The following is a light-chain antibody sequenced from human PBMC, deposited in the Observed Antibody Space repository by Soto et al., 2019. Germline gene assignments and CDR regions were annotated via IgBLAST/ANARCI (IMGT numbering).Light chain of an antibody. J-gene: IGLJ1*01. CDR3: SSYAGNNMRV. Sequence: QSVLTQPPSASGSLGQSGTISCAGTSSDVGAYDFVSWYQRHPDKVPKLIIYEFSNRPSGVPDRFSGYKSSNTASQTVSGLQAEDEAEYYCSSYAGNNMRVFGTGTKVTVL. CDR1: SSDVGAYDF. CDR2: EFS. V-gene: IGLV2-8*01.